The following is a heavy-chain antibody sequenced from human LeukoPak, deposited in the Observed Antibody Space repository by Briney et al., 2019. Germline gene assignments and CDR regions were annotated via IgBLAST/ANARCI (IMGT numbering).Heavy chain of an antibody. Sequence: GGSLRLSCAASGFTFSSYAMHWVRQAPGKGLEWVAVISYDGSNKYYADSVKGRFTISRDNSKNTLYLQMNSLRAEDTAVYYCARDVYFDYWGQGTLVTVSS. V-gene: IGHV3-30*01. J-gene: IGHJ4*02. CDR1: GFTFSSYA. CDR2: ISYDGSNK. CDR3: ARDVYFDY.